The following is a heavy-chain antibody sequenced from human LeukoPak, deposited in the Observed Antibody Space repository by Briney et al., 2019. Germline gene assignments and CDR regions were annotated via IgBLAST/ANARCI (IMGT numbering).Heavy chain of an antibody. CDR2: IIPIFGTA. Sequence: SVKVSCKASGGTFTSYAISWVRQAPGQGLEWVGGIIPIFGTANYAQKFQGRVTITADESTSTAYMELSSLRSEDTAVYYCARDIGRYTLTYRFDPWGQGTLVTVSS. V-gene: IGHV1-69*13. CDR3: ARDIGRYTLTYRFDP. J-gene: IGHJ5*02. CDR1: GGTFTSYA. D-gene: IGHD1-14*01.